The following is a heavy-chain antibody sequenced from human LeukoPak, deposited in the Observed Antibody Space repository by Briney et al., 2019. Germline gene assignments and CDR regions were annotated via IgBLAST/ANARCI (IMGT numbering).Heavy chain of an antibody. CDR1: GFTFNSYG. CDR3: AKTPDDAFDT. J-gene: IGHJ3*02. CDR2: ISYDGSNR. V-gene: IGHV3-30*18. Sequence: GRSLRLSCAASGFTFNSYGMHWVRQAPGKGLEWVAVISYDGSNRYYADSVKGRFTISRDNSKNTLYLQMNSLRAEDTAVYYCAKTPDDAFDTWGQGTMVTVSS.